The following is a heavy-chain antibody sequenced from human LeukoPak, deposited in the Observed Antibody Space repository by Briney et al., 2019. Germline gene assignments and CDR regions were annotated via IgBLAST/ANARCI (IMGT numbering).Heavy chain of an antibody. CDR3: AKDLHFGDYRGSFDY. J-gene: IGHJ4*02. CDR2: IYSGGST. D-gene: IGHD4-17*01. CDR1: GFTVSSNY. Sequence: GGSLRLSCAASGFTVSSNYMSWVRQAPGKGLEWVSVIYSGGSTYYADSVKGRFTISRDNSKNTLYLQMNSLRAEDTAVYYCAKDLHFGDYRGSFDYWGQGTLVTVSS. V-gene: IGHV3-53*05.